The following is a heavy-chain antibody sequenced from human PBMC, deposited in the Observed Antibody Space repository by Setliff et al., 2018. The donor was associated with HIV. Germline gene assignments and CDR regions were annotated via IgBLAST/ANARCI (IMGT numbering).Heavy chain of an antibody. CDR1: GGSLTSDIHW. V-gene: IGHV4-61*10. CDR2: IYIAGGT. J-gene: IGHJ5*02. CDR3: ARDPGGLYCTSASCQGGCFDP. D-gene: IGHD2-2*01. Sequence: SETLSLTCTVSGGSLTSDIHWWTWIRQPAGRGPQWIGRIYIAGGTNYNPSLKSRVTISVETSKNQFSLKLNSATAADTAVYYCARDPGGLYCTSASCQGGCFDPWGQGTLVTVSS.